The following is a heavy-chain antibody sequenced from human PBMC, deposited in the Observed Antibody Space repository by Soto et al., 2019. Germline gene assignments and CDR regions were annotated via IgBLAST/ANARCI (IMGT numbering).Heavy chain of an antibody. CDR1: GGTFSSYA. D-gene: IGHD2-2*01. V-gene: IGHV1-69*13. CDR2: IIPIFGTA. J-gene: IGHJ6*02. Sequence: ASVKVSCKASGGTFSSYAISWVRQAPGQGLEWMGGIIPIFGTANYAQKFQGRVTITADESTSTAYMELSGLRSEDTAVYYCARVLVVPAAITNLRRATPNNYYYYYGMDVWGQGTTVTVSS. CDR3: ARVLVVPAAITNLRRATPNNYYYYYGMDV.